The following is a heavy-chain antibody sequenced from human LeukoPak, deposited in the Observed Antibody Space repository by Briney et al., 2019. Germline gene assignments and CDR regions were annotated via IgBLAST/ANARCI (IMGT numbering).Heavy chain of an antibody. CDR3: AKFAQRYCSGGSCHPFDY. CDR2: ISGSGGTT. D-gene: IGHD2-15*01. Sequence: GGSLRLSCAASGFTFSSYAMSWVRPAPGKGLEWVSAISGSGGTTYYADSVKGRFTISRDNSKNTLYLQMNSLRAEDTAVYYCAKFAQRYCSGGSCHPFDYWGQGTLVTVSS. CDR1: GFTFSSYA. J-gene: IGHJ4*02. V-gene: IGHV3-23*01.